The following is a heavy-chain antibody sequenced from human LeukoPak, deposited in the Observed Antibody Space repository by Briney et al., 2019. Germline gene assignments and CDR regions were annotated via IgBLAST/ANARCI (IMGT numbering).Heavy chain of an antibody. V-gene: IGHV3-23*01. D-gene: IGHD2-15*01. CDR1: GFTFSSYA. CDR3: AKELGYCSGGSCYSSNYFDY. J-gene: IGHJ4*02. Sequence: GGSLRLSCAASGFTFSSYAMSWVRQAPGKGLEWVSAISGSGSSTYYADSVKGRFTISRDNSKNTLYLQMNSLRAEDTAVYYCAKELGYCSGGSCYSSNYFDYWGQGTLVTVSS. CDR2: ISGSGSST.